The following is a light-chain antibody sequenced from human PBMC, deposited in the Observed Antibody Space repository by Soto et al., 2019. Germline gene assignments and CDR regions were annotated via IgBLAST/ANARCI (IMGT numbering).Light chain of an antibody. V-gene: IGKV3-20*01. CDR2: GAS. CDR3: QQYGGSPPYT. J-gene: IGKJ2*01. CDR1: QSVSSIY. Sequence: EIVLTQSPGTLSLSPGEGATLSCRASQSVSSIYLAWYQQKPGQAPRLLIYGASSRATGIPDRFSGSGSGTDFTLTISRLEPEDFAVYYCQQYGGSPPYTFCQGTKLEIK.